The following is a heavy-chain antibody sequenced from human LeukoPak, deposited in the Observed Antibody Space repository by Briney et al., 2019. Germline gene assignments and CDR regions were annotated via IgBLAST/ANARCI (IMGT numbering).Heavy chain of an antibody. V-gene: IGHV4-59*12. CDR1: GASISSYY. CDR2: IYYSGSI. J-gene: IGHJ1*01. D-gene: IGHD1-26*01. CDR3: ARSGSYFGYFQH. Sequence: PSETLSLTCTVSGASISSYYWSWIRQPPGKGLEWIGDIYYSGSIKYNPSLKSRVTISVDTSKNQFSLKLSSVTAADTAVYYCARSGSYFGYFQHWGQGTLVTVSS.